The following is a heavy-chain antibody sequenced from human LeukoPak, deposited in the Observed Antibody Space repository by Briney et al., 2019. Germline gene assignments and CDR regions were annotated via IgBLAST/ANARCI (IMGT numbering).Heavy chain of an antibody. CDR2: ISNGGLSI. CDR3: AREQLVRGAFDI. CDR1: GFTFSSYE. Sequence: QPGGSLRLSCAASGFTFSSYEMNWVRQAPGKGLEWVSYISNGGLSIYYADSVKGRFTISRDNAKNSLYLQMNSLRAEDTAVYYCAREQLVRGAFDIWGQGTMVTVSS. J-gene: IGHJ3*02. D-gene: IGHD6-13*01. V-gene: IGHV3-48*03.